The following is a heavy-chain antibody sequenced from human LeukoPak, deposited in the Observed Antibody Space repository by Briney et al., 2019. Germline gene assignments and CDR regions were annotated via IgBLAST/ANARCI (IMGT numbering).Heavy chain of an antibody. CDR3: ARDILSGYSYGGDH. Sequence: ASVKVSCKASGYTFTGYYMHWVRQAPGQGLEWMGWINPNSGGTNYAQKFQGRVTMTRDTSISTAYMELSRLRSDDTAVYYCARDILSGYSYGGDHWGQGTLVTVSS. J-gene: IGHJ4*02. V-gene: IGHV1-2*02. CDR1: GYTFTGYY. CDR2: INPNSGGT. D-gene: IGHD5-18*01.